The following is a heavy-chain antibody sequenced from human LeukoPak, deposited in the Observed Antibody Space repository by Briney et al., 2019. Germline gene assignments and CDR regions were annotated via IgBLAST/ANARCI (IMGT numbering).Heavy chain of an antibody. CDR2: IYYSGSP. CDR1: GGSISSYY. J-gene: IGHJ4*02. V-gene: IGHV4-59*08. D-gene: IGHD1-26*01. CDR3: ARLRVGATSWYFDY. Sequence: PSETLSLTCTVSGGSISSYYWSWIRQPPGKGLEWIGYIYYSGSPNYNPSLKSRVTISVHTSKNQFSLKLSSVTAADTAMYYCARLRVGATSWYFDYWGQGTLVTVSS.